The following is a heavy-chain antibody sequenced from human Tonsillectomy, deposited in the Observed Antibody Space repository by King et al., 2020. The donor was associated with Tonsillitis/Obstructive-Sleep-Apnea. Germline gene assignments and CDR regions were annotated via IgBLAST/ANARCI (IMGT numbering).Heavy chain of an antibody. V-gene: IGHV3-64D*06. CDR1: GFTFSSYA. CDR3: VKGQGSSSGAYYYYYYMDV. D-gene: IGHD6-6*01. Sequence: VQLVESGGGLVQPGGSLRLSCSASGFTFSSYAIHWVRQAPGKGLEYVSAISTNGDTTYYADSVKGRFTISRDNSKNTLYLQMSSLRAEDTAVDYCVKGQGSSSGAYYYYYYMDVWGKGTTVTVSS. CDR2: ISTNGDTT. J-gene: IGHJ6*03.